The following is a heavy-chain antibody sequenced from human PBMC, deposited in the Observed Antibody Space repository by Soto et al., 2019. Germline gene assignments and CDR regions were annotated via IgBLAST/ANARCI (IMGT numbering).Heavy chain of an antibody. CDR1: GYTFTGYY. CDR2: INPNSGGT. J-gene: IGHJ4*02. Sequence: ASVKVSCTASGYTFTGYYMLWVRQAPGQGLEWMGWINPNSGGTNYAQKFQGRVTMTRDTSISTAYMELSRLRSDDTAVYYCARDMDSSGWYSKYFDYWGQGTLVTVYS. D-gene: IGHD6-19*01. V-gene: IGHV1-2*02. CDR3: ARDMDSSGWYSKYFDY.